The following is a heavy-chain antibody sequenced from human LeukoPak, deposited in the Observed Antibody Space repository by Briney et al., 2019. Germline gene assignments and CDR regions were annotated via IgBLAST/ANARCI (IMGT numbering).Heavy chain of an antibody. CDR3: AREKLWFGELSHYDY. Sequence: ASVTVSCKASGYTFTSYGISWVRQAPGQGLEWMGWISAYNGNTNYAQKLQGRVTMTTDTSTSTAYMELRSLRSDDTAVYYCAREKLWFGELSHYDYWGQGTLVTVSS. D-gene: IGHD3-10*01. CDR1: GYTFTSYG. V-gene: IGHV1-18*01. CDR2: ISAYNGNT. J-gene: IGHJ4*02.